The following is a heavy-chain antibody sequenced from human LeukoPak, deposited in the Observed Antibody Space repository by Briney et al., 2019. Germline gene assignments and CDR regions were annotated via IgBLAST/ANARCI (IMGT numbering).Heavy chain of an antibody. D-gene: IGHD2-8*01. V-gene: IGHV1-46*01. CDR3: ARVSALYGEGHYFDY. CDR1: GYTFTSYY. J-gene: IGHJ4*02. CDR2: INPSGGST. Sequence: ASVKVSCKASGYTFTSYYMHWVRQAPGQGLEWMGIINPSGGSTSYAQKFQGRVTMTRDMSTSTVYMELSSLRSEDTAVYYCARVSALYGEGHYFDYWGQGTLVTVSS.